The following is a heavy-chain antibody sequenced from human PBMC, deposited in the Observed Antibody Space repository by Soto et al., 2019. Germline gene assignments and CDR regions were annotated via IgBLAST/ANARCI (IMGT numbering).Heavy chain of an antibody. J-gene: IGHJ4*02. CDR1: GFSFSTYG. CDR3: AGAAHSAGPTY. V-gene: IGHV3-33*01. Sequence: QVPLVESGGGVVQPGKSLRLSCAASGFSFSTYGMHWVRQAPGRGLEWVALIWYDGSEKYYADSVTGRVTISRDNSRRTVSLHMHSLRDDDTAVYFCAGAAHSAGPTYWGQGTLVTVSS. CDR2: IWYDGSEK. D-gene: IGHD1-26*01.